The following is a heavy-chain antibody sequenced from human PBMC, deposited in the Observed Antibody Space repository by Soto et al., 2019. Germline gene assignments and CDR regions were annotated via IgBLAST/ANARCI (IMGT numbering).Heavy chain of an antibody. V-gene: IGHV3-53*02. CDR1: GLTVSSNY. Sequence: EVQLVETGGGLIQPGGSLRLSCAASGLTVSSNYMNWVRQAPGKGLEWVSVLYSGGSTHYAGSVKGRFSISRDNSKNTLYLQMNSLRVEDTAVYYCARDRPGDEGDGFDIWGHGTMVTVSS. D-gene: IGHD3-10*01. J-gene: IGHJ3*02. CDR3: ARDRPGDEGDGFDI. CDR2: LYSGGST.